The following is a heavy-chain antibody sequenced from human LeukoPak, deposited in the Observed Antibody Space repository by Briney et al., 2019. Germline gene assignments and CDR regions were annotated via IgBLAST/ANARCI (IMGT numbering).Heavy chain of an antibody. CDR2: ISGSGGST. V-gene: IGHV3-23*01. D-gene: IGHD7-27*01. J-gene: IGHJ4*02. CDR1: GFTFSSYA. CDR3: ARASTGDRPRRYFNS. Sequence: GGSLRLSCAASGFTFSSYAMSWVRQAPGKGLEWVSAISGSGGSTHYADSVKGRFTISRDNSKNTLYLQMNSLRAEDTAVYYCARASTGDRPRRYFNSWGQGTLVTVSS.